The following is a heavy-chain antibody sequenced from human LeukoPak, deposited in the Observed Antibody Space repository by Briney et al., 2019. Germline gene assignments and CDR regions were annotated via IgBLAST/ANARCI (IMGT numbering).Heavy chain of an antibody. J-gene: IGHJ4*02. CDR3: TRMTTENDY. CDR1: GVSFNDYY. CDR2: INHSGYT. D-gene: IGHD4-17*01. Sequence: PSETLSLTCAVSGVSFNDYYWSWVRQTPGKGLEWIGEINHSGYTNDSPSLKSRVTLSIDTSRKQFSLNVRSVTVADTGIYYCTRMTTENDYGGRGTLVTVSS. V-gene: IGHV4-34*01.